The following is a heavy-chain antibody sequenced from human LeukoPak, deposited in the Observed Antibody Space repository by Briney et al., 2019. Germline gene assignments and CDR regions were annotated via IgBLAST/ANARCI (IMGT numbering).Heavy chain of an antibody. D-gene: IGHD3-22*01. CDR3: ARETYYYDSSGYYTLNDAFDI. Sequence: GGSLRLSCAASGFTFSSYSMNWVRQAPGKGLEWVSYISSSSSTIYYADSVKGRFTISRDNAKNSLYLQMNSLRAEDTAVYYCARETYYYDSSGYYTLNDAFDIWGQGTMVTVSS. CDR2: ISSSSSTI. J-gene: IGHJ3*02. V-gene: IGHV3-48*04. CDR1: GFTFSSYS.